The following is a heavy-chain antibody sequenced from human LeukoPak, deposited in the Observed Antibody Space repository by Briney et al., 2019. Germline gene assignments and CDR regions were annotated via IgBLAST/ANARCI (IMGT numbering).Heavy chain of an antibody. CDR1: GFTFDDYA. Sequence: GGSQRLSCAASGFTFDDYAMHWVRQAPGKGLEWVSGISWNSGSIGYADSVKGRFTISRDNAKNSLYLQMNSLRAEDTALYYCAKGHEAAAGSPGYWGQGTLVTVSS. D-gene: IGHD6-13*01. V-gene: IGHV3-9*01. CDR3: AKGHEAAAGSPGY. CDR2: ISWNSGSI. J-gene: IGHJ4*02.